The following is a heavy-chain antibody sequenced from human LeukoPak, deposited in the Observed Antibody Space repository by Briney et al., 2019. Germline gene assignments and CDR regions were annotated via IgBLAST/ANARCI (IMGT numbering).Heavy chain of an antibody. Sequence: PSETLSLTCTVSGGSISSYYWSWIRQPAGKGLEWIGRIYTSGSTNYNPSLKSRVTMSVDTSKNQFSLKLSSVTAADTAVYYCAREIVSGGVELFDYWGQGTLVTVSS. CDR3: AREIVSGGVELFDY. J-gene: IGHJ4*02. V-gene: IGHV4-4*07. CDR1: GGSISSYY. D-gene: IGHD3-16*02. CDR2: IYTSGST.